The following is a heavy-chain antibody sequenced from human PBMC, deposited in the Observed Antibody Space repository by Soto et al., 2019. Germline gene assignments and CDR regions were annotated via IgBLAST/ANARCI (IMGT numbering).Heavy chain of an antibody. CDR3: AGESSIAARPRLGDAIDI. J-gene: IGHJ3*02. V-gene: IGHV4-59*12. Sequence: PSETLSLTCTVSGDSISSYYWSWIRQPPGKGLEWVGYISYTGSTIYNPSLESRATISLDTSRNQVSLSLSSVTAADTAVYYCAGESSIAARPRLGDAIDIRGQGTMVTVSS. CDR1: GDSISSYY. D-gene: IGHD6-6*01. CDR2: ISYTGST.